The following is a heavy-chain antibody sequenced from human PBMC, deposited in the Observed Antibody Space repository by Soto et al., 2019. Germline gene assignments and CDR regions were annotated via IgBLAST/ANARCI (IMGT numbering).Heavy chain of an antibody. CDR3: AKAFSWYDY. D-gene: IGHD6-13*01. CDR1: AFTFSSNI. V-gene: IGHV3-21*04. Sequence: GSMTPTSAASAFTFSSNIINWFRQDPGKGLEWVSCISCSTSYISYADSVKGRFTISRDNAKNSLYLQMNSLRAEDTAVYHRAKAFSWYDYWGQGTLVTVSS. J-gene: IGHJ4*02. CDR2: ISCSTSYI.